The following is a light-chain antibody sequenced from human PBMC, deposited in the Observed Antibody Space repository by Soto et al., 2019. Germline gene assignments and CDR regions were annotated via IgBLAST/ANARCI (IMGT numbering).Light chain of an antibody. J-gene: IGLJ1*01. Sequence: QSALTQPASVSGSPGQSIAISCTGTSSDVGGYNYVSWYQQHPGKAPKLMIFDVNNRPSGVSNRFSGSKSGNTASLTIFGLQAEDEAEYYCSSYTSRSTEVFGTGTKLTVL. CDR1: SSDVGGYNY. CDR3: SSYTSRSTEV. CDR2: DVN. V-gene: IGLV2-14*01.